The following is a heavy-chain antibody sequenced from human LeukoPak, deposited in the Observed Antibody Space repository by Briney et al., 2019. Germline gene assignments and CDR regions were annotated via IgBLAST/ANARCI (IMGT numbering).Heavy chain of an antibody. V-gene: IGHV1-46*01. CDR3: ARVRRYYDSSGYYLLDY. CDR2: INPSGGST. Sequence: GASVKVSCKASGYTFTSYYMHWVRQAPGQGLEWMGIINPSGGSTSYAQKFQGRVTMTRDMSTSTVYMELSSLRSEDTAVYYCARVRRYYDSSGYYLLDYWGQGTLVTVSS. J-gene: IGHJ4*02. CDR1: GYTFTSYY. D-gene: IGHD3-22*01.